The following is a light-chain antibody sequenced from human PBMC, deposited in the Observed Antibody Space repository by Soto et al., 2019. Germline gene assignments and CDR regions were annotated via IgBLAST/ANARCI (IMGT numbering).Light chain of an antibody. CDR2: DAS. CDR1: QSVGSY. CDR3: QQRGNWPRT. J-gene: IGKJ1*01. Sequence: EIVLTQSPATLSLSPGERATLSCRASQSVGSYLTWYQQKPGQAPRLLIYDASNRATGVPARFSCSGSGTDFTLTISSLEPEDFAVYYCQQRGNWPRTFGQGTKVDIK. V-gene: IGKV3-11*01.